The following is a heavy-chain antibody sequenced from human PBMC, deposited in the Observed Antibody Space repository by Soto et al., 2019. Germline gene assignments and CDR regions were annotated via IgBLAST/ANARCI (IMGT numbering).Heavy chain of an antibody. J-gene: IGHJ4*02. CDR1: GFTFSGSA. CDR2: IRNKANNYAT. D-gene: IGHD2-21*02. Sequence: EVQLVESGGGLVQPGGSLKLSCAASGFTFSGSAMHWVRQASGKGLEWVGRIRNKANNYATAYGASVKGRFIISRDNSKNTLYLQMNSLRAEDTPVYYCARGVTGDPRQDWGQGTLVTVSS. V-gene: IGHV3-73*02. CDR3: ARGVTGDPRQD.